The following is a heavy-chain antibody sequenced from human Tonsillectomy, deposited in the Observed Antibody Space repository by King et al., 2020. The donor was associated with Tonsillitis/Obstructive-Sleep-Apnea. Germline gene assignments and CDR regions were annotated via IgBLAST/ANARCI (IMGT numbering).Heavy chain of an antibody. Sequence: QLVQSGPEVKKSGPSVKVSCKASGFTFTSSAMQWVRQARGQRLEWIGWIVVGSGNTNYAEKFQERVTITRDMSTSTAYMELSSLRSEDTAVYYCAATARAAATGFYYYYYMDVWGKGTTVTVSS. CDR1: GFTFTSSA. V-gene: IGHV1-58*02. CDR2: IVVGSGNT. CDR3: AATARAAATGFYYYYYMDV. J-gene: IGHJ6*03. D-gene: IGHD6-13*01.